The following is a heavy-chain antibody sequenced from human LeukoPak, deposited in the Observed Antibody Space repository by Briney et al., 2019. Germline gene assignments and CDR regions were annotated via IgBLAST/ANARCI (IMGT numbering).Heavy chain of an antibody. V-gene: IGHV1-18*01. D-gene: IGHD3-10*01. CDR1: GYTFTSYG. CDR2: ISAYNGNT. CDR3: AGDRRNYGPGSYLSFDP. J-gene: IGHJ5*02. Sequence: ASVKVSCKASGYTFTSYGISWVRQAPGQGLEWMGWISAYNGNTNYAQKLQGRVTMTTDTSTSTAYMELRSLRSDDTAVYYCAGDRRNYGPGSYLSFDPWGQGTLVTVSS.